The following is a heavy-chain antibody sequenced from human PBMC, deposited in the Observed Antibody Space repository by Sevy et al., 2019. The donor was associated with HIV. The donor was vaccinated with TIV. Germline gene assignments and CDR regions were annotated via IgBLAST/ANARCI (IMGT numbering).Heavy chain of an antibody. V-gene: IGHV4-61*01. CDR2: VYQTGST. J-gene: IGHJ4*02. CDR3: AREPYFFDKSGYYWDY. CDR1: GVSVSSDTYY. D-gene: IGHD3-22*01. Sequence: SETLSLTCAVSGVSVSSDTYYWSWIRQPPGKGLEWIGYVYQTGSTNYSPSFKSRVTISVDTSKNRFSLRLFSVAAADTAVYYCAREPYFFDKSGYYWDYWGQGALVTVSS.